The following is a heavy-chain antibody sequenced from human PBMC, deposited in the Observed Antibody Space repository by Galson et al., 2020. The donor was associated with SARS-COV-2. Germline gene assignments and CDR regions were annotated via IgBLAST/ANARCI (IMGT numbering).Heavy chain of an antibody. D-gene: IGHD3-3*01. CDR2: INHSGST. CDR3: ARGFRGLRFLEWLLYFDY. CDR1: GGSFSGYY. V-gene: IGHV4-34*01. J-gene: IGHJ4*02. Sequence: SETLSLTCAVYGGSFSGYYWSWIRQPPGMGLEWIGEINHSGSTNYNPSLKSRVTISVDTSKNQFSLKLSSVTAADTAVYYCARGFRGLRFLEWLLYFDYWGQGTLVTVSS.